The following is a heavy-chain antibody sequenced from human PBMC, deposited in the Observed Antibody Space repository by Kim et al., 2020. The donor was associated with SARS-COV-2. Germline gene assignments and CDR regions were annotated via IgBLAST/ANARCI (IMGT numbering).Heavy chain of an antibody. Sequence: YVAYVKGRFTISRDNAKNSLYLQMNSLRVEDTAVYYCAGFTVSNYWYFDLWGRGTLVTVSS. D-gene: IGHD4-17*01. V-gene: IGHV3-7*01. CDR3: AGFTVSNYWYFDL. J-gene: IGHJ2*01.